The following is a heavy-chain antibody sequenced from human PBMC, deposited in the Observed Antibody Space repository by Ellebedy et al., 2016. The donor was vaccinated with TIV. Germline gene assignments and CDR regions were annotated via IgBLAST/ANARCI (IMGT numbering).Heavy chain of an antibody. J-gene: IGHJ2*01. CDR1: GFTFNNHA. D-gene: IGHD6-6*01. CDR3: AREAGISSFRHCYIDL. Sequence: PGGSLRLSCEASGFTFNNHAVSWVRQAPGKGLEWISCPCSTFSADSVQGRFTVSRDNSKQMVYLQMNSLTSEDTGVYYCAREAGISSFRHCYIDLWGRGTLVIVSS. V-gene: IGHV3-53*01. CDR2: PCST.